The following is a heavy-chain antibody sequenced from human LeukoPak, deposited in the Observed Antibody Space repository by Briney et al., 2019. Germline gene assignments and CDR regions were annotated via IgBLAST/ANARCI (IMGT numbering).Heavy chain of an antibody. CDR3: ACRGYYDIRGYYHYYFDY. Sequence: PGGSLRLSCAASGFTFSSYSMNWVRQAPGKGLEWVAVIWYDGSNKYYADSVKGRFTITRDNSKNTLYLQVSSLRAEDTAVYYCACRGYYDIRGYYHYYFDYWGQGTLVTVSS. CDR2: IWYDGSNK. V-gene: IGHV3-33*08. J-gene: IGHJ4*02. CDR1: GFTFSSYS. D-gene: IGHD3-22*01.